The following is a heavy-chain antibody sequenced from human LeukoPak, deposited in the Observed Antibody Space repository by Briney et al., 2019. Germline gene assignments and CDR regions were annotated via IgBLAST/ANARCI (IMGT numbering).Heavy chain of an antibody. Sequence: SETLSLTCTVSGGSISNYYWSWIRQPPGKGLEWIGYIYYSGSTNYNPSLRSRVTISVDTSKNQFSLKLSSVTAADTAVYYCARSMTYDAFDIWGQGTMVTVSS. CDR2: IYYSGST. V-gene: IGHV4-59*12. D-gene: IGHD2-21*02. J-gene: IGHJ3*02. CDR1: GGSISNYY. CDR3: ARSMTYDAFDI.